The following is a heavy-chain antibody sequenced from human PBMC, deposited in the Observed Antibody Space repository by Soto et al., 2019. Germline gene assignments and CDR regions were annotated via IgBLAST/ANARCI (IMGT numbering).Heavy chain of an antibody. Sequence: QVQLVESGGGVVQPGRSLRLSCAASGFIFRNFGMHWVRRAPGKGLEWVATISGDGNDKYYPDSMKGRFTISRDNFNNTLYLQLNSLRPEDTAVYHCVQGASTAHQPLDSWGQGVLVTDSS. V-gene: IGHV3-30*03. CDR3: VQGASTAHQPLDS. J-gene: IGHJ4*02. CDR2: ISGDGNDK. D-gene: IGHD1-26*01. CDR1: GFIFRNFG.